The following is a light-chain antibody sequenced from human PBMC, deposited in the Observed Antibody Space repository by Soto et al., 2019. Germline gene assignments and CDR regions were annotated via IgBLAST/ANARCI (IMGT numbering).Light chain of an antibody. Sequence: EIVLTQSPGALSLSPGERATLSSRASQSVKCSNLAWFQQKPGQAPRLLMFDASFRATGIPDRFSGSGSGADFTLTISRREAEDFAVYYCQHYGTSTWPFGQGTKVEVK. CDR3: QHYGTSTWP. CDR2: DAS. CDR1: QSVKCSN. J-gene: IGKJ1*01. V-gene: IGKV3-20*01.